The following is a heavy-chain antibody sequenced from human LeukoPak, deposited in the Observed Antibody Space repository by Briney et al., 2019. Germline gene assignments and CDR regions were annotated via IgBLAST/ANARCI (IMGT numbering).Heavy chain of an antibody. V-gene: IGHV3-33*01. Sequence: GRSLRLSCAASGFIFSSYGMHWVRQAPGKGLEWVAVAYHDEWPGNSKYYVDSVKGRFTVSRDNSKNTLYLQVSSLRAEDTAVYYCATGSGYYYDHWGQGTLVTVSS. D-gene: IGHD3-22*01. CDR2: AYHDEWPGNSK. J-gene: IGHJ4*02. CDR3: ATGSGYYYDH. CDR1: GFIFSSYG.